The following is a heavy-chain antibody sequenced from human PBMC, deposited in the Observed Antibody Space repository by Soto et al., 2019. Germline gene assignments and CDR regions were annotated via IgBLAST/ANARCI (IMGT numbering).Heavy chain of an antibody. CDR2: ISYDGSNK. J-gene: IGHJ4*02. CDR1: GFTFSSFA. Sequence: QVQLVESVGGVVQPGRSLRLSCAASGFTFSSFAIHWVRQAPGKGLEWVSRISYDGSNKYYADSVKGRFTISRDNSKNTLYLQMNSLRAEDTAVYYCARAYDSSMNYFDYWGQGTLVTVSS. D-gene: IGHD3-22*01. CDR3: ARAYDSSMNYFDY. V-gene: IGHV3-30-3*01.